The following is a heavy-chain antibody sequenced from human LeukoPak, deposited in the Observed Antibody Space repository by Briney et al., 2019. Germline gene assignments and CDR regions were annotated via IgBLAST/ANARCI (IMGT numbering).Heavy chain of an antibody. Sequence: SVKVSCKASGGTFSSYAISWVRQAPGQGLEWMGGIIPIFGTANYARKFQGRVTITADESTSTAYMELSSLRSVDTAVYYCARVSGGLFDIWGQGTMVTVSS. CDR2: IIPIFGTA. V-gene: IGHV1-69*13. D-gene: IGHD2-8*02. CDR3: ARVSGGLFDI. J-gene: IGHJ3*02. CDR1: GGTFSSYA.